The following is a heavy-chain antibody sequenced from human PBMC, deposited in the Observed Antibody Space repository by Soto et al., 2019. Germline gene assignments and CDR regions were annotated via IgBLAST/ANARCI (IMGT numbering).Heavy chain of an antibody. Sequence: GGSLRLSCAASGFTFSSYWMHWVRQAPGKGLVWVSRISSDGSSTGYADPVKGRFTISISRDNAKNTLFLQMNSLKTEDTAVYYCTTDFSSGWFFDHWGQGTLVTVSS. V-gene: IGHV3-74*01. CDR1: GFTFSSYW. J-gene: IGHJ4*01. D-gene: IGHD6-19*01. CDR3: TTDFSSGWFFDH. CDR2: ISSDGSST.